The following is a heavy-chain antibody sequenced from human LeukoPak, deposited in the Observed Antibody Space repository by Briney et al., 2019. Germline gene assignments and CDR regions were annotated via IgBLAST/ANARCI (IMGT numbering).Heavy chain of an antibody. CDR1: GFTFSSYS. V-gene: IGHV3-48*01. CDR2: ISSSSSTI. D-gene: IGHD1-1*01. J-gene: IGHJ4*02. Sequence: GGSLRLSCAASGFTFSSYSMNWVRQAPGKGLEWVSYISSSSSTIYYADSVKGRLTISSDNAKNSLYLQMNSLRAEDTAVYYCAREGTLLNDYWGQGTLVTVSS. CDR3: AREGTLLNDY.